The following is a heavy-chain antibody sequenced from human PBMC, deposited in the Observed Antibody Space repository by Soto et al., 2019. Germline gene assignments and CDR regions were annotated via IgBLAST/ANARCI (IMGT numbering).Heavy chain of an antibody. CDR2: IYYSGST. J-gene: IGHJ4*02. Sequence: SETLSLTCTVSGGSISSSSYYWGWIRQPPGKGLEWIGSIYYSGSTYYSTSLKTRLTISKDTSKNQVVLTMTNVDPVDTATYYCARIHGPSGNYDLDYWGQGTLVTVSS. V-gene: IGHV4-39*01. D-gene: IGHD5-12*01. CDR1: GGSISSSSYY. CDR3: ARIHGPSGNYDLDY.